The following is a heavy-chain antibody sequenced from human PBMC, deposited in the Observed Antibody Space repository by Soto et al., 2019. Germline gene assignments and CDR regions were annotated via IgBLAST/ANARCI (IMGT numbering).Heavy chain of an antibody. CDR3: ARVRPTDYVGNYNNGMDV. J-gene: IGHJ6*02. V-gene: IGHV1-69*01. CDR1: GGTLSNYA. Sequence: QVQLVQSGAEVKKPGSSVKVSCKASGGTLSNYAFTWVRQAPGQGLEWMGGIIPIFNTANYAQKFQGRVTITADESTSTAYMEVNSLRYEDTAVYYCARVRPTDYVGNYNNGMDVWGQGTTVTVSS. CDR2: IIPIFNTA. D-gene: IGHD4-17*01.